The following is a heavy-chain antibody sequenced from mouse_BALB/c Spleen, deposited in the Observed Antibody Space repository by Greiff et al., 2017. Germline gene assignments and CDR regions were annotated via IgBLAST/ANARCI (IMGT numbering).Heavy chain of an antibody. CDR3: TREGGSIYDGYYYAMDY. J-gene: IGHJ4*01. Sequence: EVQLQESGTVLARPGASVKMSCKASGYTFTSYWMHWVKQRPGQGLEWIGAIYPGNSDTSYNQKFKGKAKLTAVTSTSTAYMELSSLTNEDSAVYYCTREGGSIYDGYYYAMDYWGQGTSVTVSS. CDR2: IYPGNSDT. D-gene: IGHD2-3*01. CDR1: GYTFTSYW. V-gene: IGHV1-5*01.